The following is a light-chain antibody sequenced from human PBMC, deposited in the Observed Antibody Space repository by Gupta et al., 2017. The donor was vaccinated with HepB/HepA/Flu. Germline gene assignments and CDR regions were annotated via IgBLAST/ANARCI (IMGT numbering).Light chain of an antibody. CDR1: QSVSSSY. CDR2: GAS. Sequence: EIVLTQSPGTLPLSPGERANLSCRASQSVSSSYLAWYQQKPGQAPRLLIYGASSRATCIPDRFSGSGSGTDFTLTISRLEPEDFAVDYCQQYGSSPRGTFGQGTKVEIK. V-gene: IGKV3-20*01. CDR3: QQYGSSPRGT. J-gene: IGKJ1*01.